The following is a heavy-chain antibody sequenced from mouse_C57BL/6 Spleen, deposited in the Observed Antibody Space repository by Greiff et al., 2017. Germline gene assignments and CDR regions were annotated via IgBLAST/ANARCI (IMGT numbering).Heavy chain of an antibody. V-gene: IGHV2-5*01. CDR1: GFSLTSYG. D-gene: IGHD2-1*01. Sequence: VPRVESGPGLVQPSQSLSITCTVSGFSLTSYGVHWVRQSPGKGLEWLGVIWRGGSTDYTAAFMSRLSITKDNSKSQVFFKMNSLQADDTAIYYCAKKGDGNYEDWYFDVWGTGTTVTVSS. J-gene: IGHJ1*03. CDR2: IWRGGST. CDR3: AKKGDGNYEDWYFDV.